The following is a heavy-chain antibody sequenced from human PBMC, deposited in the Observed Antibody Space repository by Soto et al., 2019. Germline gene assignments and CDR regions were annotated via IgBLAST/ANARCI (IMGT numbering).Heavy chain of an antibody. CDR1: GGSISSYY. CDR3: ARGPPLGY. V-gene: IGHV4-59*06. CDR2: IYYSGNT. J-gene: IGHJ4*02. Sequence: SETLSLTCTVSGGSISSYYWSWIRQPPGKGLEWIGCIYYSGNTYYNPSLKSRVTISVDTSKNQFSLKLSSVTAADTAVYYCARGPPLGYWGQGTLVTVS.